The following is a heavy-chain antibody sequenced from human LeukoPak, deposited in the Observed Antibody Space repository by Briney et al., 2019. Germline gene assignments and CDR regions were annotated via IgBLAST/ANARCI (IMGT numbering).Heavy chain of an antibody. CDR2: ISTHGSP. D-gene: IGHD2-15*01. V-gene: IGHV4-4*07. CDR3: AREGRRSTPGY. CDR1: GGSISNFY. J-gene: IGHJ4*02. Sequence: SETLSLTCTVSGGSISNFYWSWIRQPAGRGLEWLGRISTHGSPDYNPSLNSRVTMSVDTSKLQFSLRFSSVTAADTAVYSCAREGRRSTPGYWGQGTLVTVSS.